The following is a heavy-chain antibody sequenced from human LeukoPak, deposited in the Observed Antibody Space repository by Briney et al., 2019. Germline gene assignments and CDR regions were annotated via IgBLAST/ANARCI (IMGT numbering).Heavy chain of an antibody. V-gene: IGHV4-59*01. CDR2: IYYSGST. J-gene: IGHJ3*02. CDR3: ARVGLDAFDI. CDR1: GGSISSYY. Sequence: HPSETLSLTCTVSGGSISSYYRSWIRQPPGKGLEWIGYIYYSGSTNYNPSLKSRVTISVDTSKNQFSLKLSSVTAADTAVYYCARVGLDAFDIWGQGTMVTVSS.